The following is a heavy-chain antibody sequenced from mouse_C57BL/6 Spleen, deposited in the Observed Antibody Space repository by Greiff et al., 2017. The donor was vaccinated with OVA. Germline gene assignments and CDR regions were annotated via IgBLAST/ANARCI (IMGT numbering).Heavy chain of an antibody. CDR2: IDPSDSYT. CDR1: GYTFTSYW. CDR3: ARDSYAMDY. Sequence: QVHVKQPGAELVMPGASVKLSCKASGYTFTSYWMHWVKQRPGQGLEWIGEIDPSDSYTNYNQKFKGKSTLTVDKSSSTAYMQLSSLTSEDSAVYYCARDSYAMDYWGQGTSVTVSS. J-gene: IGHJ4*01. V-gene: IGHV1-69*01.